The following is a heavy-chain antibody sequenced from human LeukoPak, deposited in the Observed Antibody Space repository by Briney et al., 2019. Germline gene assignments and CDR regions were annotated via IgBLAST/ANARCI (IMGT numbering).Heavy chain of an antibody. CDR1: GFTFSSYA. J-gene: IGHJ4*02. CDR2: ISGSGGST. V-gene: IGHV3-23*01. Sequence: PGGSLRLSCAASGFTFSSYAMSWVRQAPGKGLEWVSAISGSGGSTYYADSVKGRFTISRDNSKNTLCLQMNSLRAEDTAVYYCANEYDNGDYFDYWGQGTLVTVSS. D-gene: IGHD4-17*01. CDR3: ANEYDNGDYFDY.